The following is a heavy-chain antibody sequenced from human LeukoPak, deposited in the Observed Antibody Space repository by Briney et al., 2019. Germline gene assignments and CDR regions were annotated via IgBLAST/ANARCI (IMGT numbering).Heavy chain of an antibody. CDR3: ARGTVYAILGWFDP. J-gene: IGHJ5*02. CDR1: GGSISSSSYY. V-gene: IGHV4-39*07. D-gene: IGHD2-8*01. CDR2: IYYSGST. Sequence: SETLSLTCTVSGGSISSSSYYWGWIRQPPGKGLEWIGSIYYSGSTYYNPSLKSRVTISVDPSKNQFSLKLSSVTAADTAVYYCARGTVYAILGWFDPWGQGTLVTVSS.